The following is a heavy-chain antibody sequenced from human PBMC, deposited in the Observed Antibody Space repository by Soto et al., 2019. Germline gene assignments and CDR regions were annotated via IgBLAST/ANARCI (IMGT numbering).Heavy chain of an antibody. J-gene: IGHJ4*02. D-gene: IGHD6-13*01. V-gene: IGHV4-30-4*01. CDR3: ARVLSYSSSWALDY. Sequence: PSETLSLTCTVSGGSISSGDYYWSWIRQPPGKGLEWIGYIYYSGSTYYNPSLKSRVTISVDTSKNQFSLKLSSVTAADTAVYYCARVLSYSSSWALDYWGQGTLVTVSS. CDR1: GGSISSGDYY. CDR2: IYYSGST.